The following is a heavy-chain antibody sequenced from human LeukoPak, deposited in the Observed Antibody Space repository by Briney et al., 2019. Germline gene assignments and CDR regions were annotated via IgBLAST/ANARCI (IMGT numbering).Heavy chain of an antibody. CDR1: GFTFSSYG. V-gene: IGHV3-23*01. Sequence: GGSLRLSCAASGFTFSSYGMSWVRQAPGKGLEWVSTISGSGVTTYYADSVKGRFTISRDNSKNTLYLQMNSLRAEDTAVYYCAKDSRYGYRWDYDYWGQGTPVTVSS. D-gene: IGHD5-18*01. CDR2: ISGSGVTT. CDR3: AKDSRYGYRWDYDY. J-gene: IGHJ4*02.